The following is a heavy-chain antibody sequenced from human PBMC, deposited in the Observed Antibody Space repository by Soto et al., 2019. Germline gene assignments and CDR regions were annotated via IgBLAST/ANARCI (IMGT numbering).Heavy chain of an antibody. V-gene: IGHV4-59*12. J-gene: IGHJ4*02. CDR2: IYYSGNT. CDR1: GGSIGSYY. D-gene: IGHD6-19*01. CDR3: ARENGWSFDY. Sequence: PSETLSLTCTVAGGSIGSYYWTWIRQSPGKGLEWIAYIYYSGNTNYNPSLKSRVTTSVDTSKSQFSLKLSSVTAADTTVYYCARENGWSFDYWGQGTLVTVSS.